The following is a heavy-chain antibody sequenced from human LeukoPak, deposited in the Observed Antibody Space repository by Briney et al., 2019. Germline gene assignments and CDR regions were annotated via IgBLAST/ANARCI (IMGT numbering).Heavy chain of an antibody. CDR2: ISYSGST. V-gene: IGHV4-59*01. D-gene: IGHD1-14*01. CDR1: GGSISSYY. Sequence: SETLSLTCTASGGSISSYYWSWIRQPPGKGLEWIGYISYSGSTNYNPSLKSRVTISLDTSKNQFSLRLSSVTAADTAVYYCARHTGWAFQIWGQGTMVTVSS. J-gene: IGHJ3*02. CDR3: ARHTGWAFQI.